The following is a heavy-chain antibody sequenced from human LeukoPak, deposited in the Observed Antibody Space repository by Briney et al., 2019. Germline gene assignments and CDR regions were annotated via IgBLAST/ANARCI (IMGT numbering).Heavy chain of an antibody. CDR1: GFTVSSNY. Sequence: GGSLRLSCAASGFTVSSNYMSWVRQAPGKGLEWVSVIYSGGSTYYADSVKGRFTISRDNAKNSLYLQMNSLRAEDTAVYYCARDSGTSWKTDAFDIWGQGTMVTVSS. CDR3: ARDSGTSWKTDAFDI. V-gene: IGHV3-66*01. CDR2: IYSGGST. J-gene: IGHJ3*02. D-gene: IGHD2-2*01.